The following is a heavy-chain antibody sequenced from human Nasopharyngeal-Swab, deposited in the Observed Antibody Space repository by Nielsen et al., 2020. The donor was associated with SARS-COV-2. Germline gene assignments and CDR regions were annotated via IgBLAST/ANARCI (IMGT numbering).Heavy chain of an antibody. CDR2: ISYDSSNK. J-gene: IGHJ4*02. V-gene: IGHV3-30*04. D-gene: IGHD3-22*01. CDR3: ARDLSYYDSSGYSGDY. Sequence: VRQAPGKGLEWVAAISYDSSNKYYADSVKGRFTISRDNSKNTLYLQMNSLRAEDTAVYYCARDLSYYDSSGYSGDYWGQGTLVTVSS.